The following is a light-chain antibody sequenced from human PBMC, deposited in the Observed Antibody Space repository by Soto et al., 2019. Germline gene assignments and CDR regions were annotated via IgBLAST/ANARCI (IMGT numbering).Light chain of an antibody. CDR2: GAS. V-gene: IGKV3-20*01. J-gene: IGKJ4*01. CDR3: QQYGSSPLT. Sequence: EIFLTQSPDTLSLSPGARAPLSCRASQSVSSKLAWYQQKPGQAPRLLIYGASSRATDIPDRFSGSGSGTDFTLTISRLEPEDFAVYFCQQYGSSPLTFGGGTKVDIK. CDR1: QSVSSK.